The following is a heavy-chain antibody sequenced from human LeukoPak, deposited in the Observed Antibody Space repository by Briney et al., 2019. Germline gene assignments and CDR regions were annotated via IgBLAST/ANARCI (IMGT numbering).Heavy chain of an antibody. Sequence: GGSLRLSCAAPGFTFNNYAMSWVRQAPGKGLEWVAAISGNGGRTYYTDSVKGRFTISRDNPKNTLYLLMNSLSAEDTALYYCAKEQTSSGYFDYWGQGTLVTVSS. CDR2: ISGNGGRT. CDR1: GFTFNNYA. J-gene: IGHJ4*02. D-gene: IGHD3-10*01. CDR3: AKEQTSSGYFDY. V-gene: IGHV3-23*01.